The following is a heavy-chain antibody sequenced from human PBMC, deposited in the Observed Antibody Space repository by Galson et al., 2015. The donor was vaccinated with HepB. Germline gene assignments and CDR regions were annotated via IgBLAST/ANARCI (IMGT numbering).Heavy chain of an antibody. Sequence: SLRLSCAASGFTFSSYGMHWVRQAPGKGLEWVAVIWYDGSNKYYADSVKGRFTISRDNSKNTLYLQMNSLRAEDTAVYYCARGRGDDYGDYLAHFDPWGQGTLVTVSS. CDR2: IWYDGSNK. D-gene: IGHD4-17*01. CDR1: GFTFSSYG. V-gene: IGHV3-33*08. CDR3: ARGRGDDYGDYLAHFDP. J-gene: IGHJ5*02.